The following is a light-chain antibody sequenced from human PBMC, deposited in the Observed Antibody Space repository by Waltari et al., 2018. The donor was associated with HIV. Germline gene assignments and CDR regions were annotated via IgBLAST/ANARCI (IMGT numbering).Light chain of an antibody. Sequence: DIVMTQSPGSLAMSLGERATIHCKSSQSVLYTSTNENYLACYQQKPGQPPKLLIYWASTRKSGVPDRFNGSGSGTDFTLTISGLQAEDVALYYCRQYDSTPRKFGRGTNVEI. J-gene: IGKJ1*01. CDR3: RQYDSTPRK. CDR1: QSVLYTSTNENY. V-gene: IGKV4-1*01. CDR2: WAS.